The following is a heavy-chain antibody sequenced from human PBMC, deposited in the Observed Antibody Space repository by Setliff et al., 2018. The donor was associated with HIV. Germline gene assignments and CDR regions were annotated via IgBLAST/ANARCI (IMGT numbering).Heavy chain of an antibody. D-gene: IGHD3-22*01. CDR3: ARATYYYDSSGYYYKSYYFDY. Sequence: SETLSLTCAVSGYSISSGYYWGWIRQPPGKGLEWIGSMYHSGSTNYNPSLKSRVTTSVDTSKNQFSLKLGSVTAADTAMYYCARATYYYDSSGYYYKSYYFDYWGQGTLVSVSS. CDR1: GYSISSGYY. J-gene: IGHJ4*02. V-gene: IGHV4-38-2*01. CDR2: MYHSGST.